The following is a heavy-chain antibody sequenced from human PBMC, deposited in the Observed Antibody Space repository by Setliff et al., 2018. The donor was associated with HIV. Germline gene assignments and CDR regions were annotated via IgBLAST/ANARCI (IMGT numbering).Heavy chain of an antibody. CDR3: AREGDGIDF. Sequence: PSETLSLTCTVSGGSISSHYWSWIRQPPGKGLEWIGEINHSGSTNYNPSLKSRATISLDASKNKISLKLTAVTSADTAVYYCAREGDGIDFWGQGTLVTVSS. CDR2: INHSGST. CDR1: GGSISSHY. D-gene: IGHD2-21*02. V-gene: IGHV4-34*01. J-gene: IGHJ4*02.